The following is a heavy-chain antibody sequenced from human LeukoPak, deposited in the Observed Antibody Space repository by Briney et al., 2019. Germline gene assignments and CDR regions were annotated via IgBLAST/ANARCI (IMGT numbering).Heavy chain of an antibody. CDR3: ARDGFSLLWFGELFFSPHDDAFGI. D-gene: IGHD3-10*01. CDR2: IIPIFGTA. V-gene: IGHV1-69*13. CDR1: GGTFSSYA. J-gene: IGHJ3*02. Sequence: GASVKVSCQASGGTFSSYAISWVRQAPAQGLEWMGGIIPIFGTANYAQKFQGRVTITADESTSTAYMELSSLRCEDTAVYYCARDGFSLLWFGELFFSPHDDAFGIWGQGTMVTISS.